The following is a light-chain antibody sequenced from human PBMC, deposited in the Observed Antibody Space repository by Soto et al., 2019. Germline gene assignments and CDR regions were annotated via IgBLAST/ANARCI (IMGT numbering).Light chain of an antibody. Sequence: EIVLTQSPATLSLSPGERATLSCRASQSVSSYLAWYQQKPGQAPRLLIYDAFNRAAGIPARFSGSGSGTDFTLTISSLEPEDCAVYYCQHRSNWPITFGQGTRLEIK. CDR1: QSVSSY. CDR3: QHRSNWPIT. V-gene: IGKV3-11*01. CDR2: DAF. J-gene: IGKJ5*01.